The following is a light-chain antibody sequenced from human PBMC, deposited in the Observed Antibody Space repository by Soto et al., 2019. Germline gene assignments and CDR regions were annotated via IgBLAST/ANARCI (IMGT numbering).Light chain of an antibody. Sequence: DIQMTQSPSSLSASVGDRVTITCRASQSISSYLNWYQQKPGKAPKVLIYAASSSQSGVPDRFSGSGSGTDFTLTISSLQAEDVAIYYCQQYYSNPRTFGQGTKVDIK. J-gene: IGKJ1*01. CDR3: QQYYSNPRT. CDR1: QSISSY. V-gene: IGKV1-39*01. CDR2: AAS.